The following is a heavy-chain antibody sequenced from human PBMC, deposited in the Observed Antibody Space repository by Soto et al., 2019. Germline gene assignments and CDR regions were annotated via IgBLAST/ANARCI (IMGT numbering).Heavy chain of an antibody. J-gene: IGHJ5*02. CDR3: AKTGTDGSWFDP. V-gene: IGHV2-70*04. Sequence: SGPTLVNTTQTLTLTCTFSGFSLSTSGMRVSWIRQPPGKALEWLARIDWDDDKFYSTTLKTRLTISKDISKNQVVLTMTNMDPVDTATYYCAKTGTDGSWFDPWGLGTLVTVSS. CDR2: IDWDDDK. D-gene: IGHD1-1*01. CDR1: GFSLSTSGMR.